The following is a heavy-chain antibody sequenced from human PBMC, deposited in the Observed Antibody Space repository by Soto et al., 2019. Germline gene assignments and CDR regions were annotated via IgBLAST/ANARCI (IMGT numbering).Heavy chain of an antibody. D-gene: IGHD3-16*01. CDR2: IKSKTDGGTS. V-gene: IGHV3-15*01. J-gene: IGHJ4*02. Sequence: EVQLVESGGGLVKPGGSLRLSCAASGFTFGNVWISWVRQAPGKGLEWVGRIKSKTDGGTSDYAAPVKGRFTISRDDSKNTLYLQMNSLKAEDTAVYYCATGSSLGAPRWGQGTLVTVSS. CDR1: GFTFGNVW. CDR3: ATGSSLGAPR.